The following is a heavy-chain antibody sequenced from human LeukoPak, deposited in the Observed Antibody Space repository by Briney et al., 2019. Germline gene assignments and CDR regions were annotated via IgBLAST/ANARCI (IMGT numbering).Heavy chain of an antibody. CDR2: ISGSGDNT. CDR1: GFTFSGFA. J-gene: IGHJ4*02. D-gene: IGHD3-10*01. V-gene: IGHV3-23*01. Sequence: GGSLRPSCAASGFTFSGFAMSWVRRTPGKGLEWVSGISGSGDNTLYADSVKGRFTISRDNSKNTLYLQMNSLRAKDTAVYYCAKDLYGSGSYYKGTLDYWDQGTLVTVSS. CDR3: AKDLYGSGSYYKGTLDY.